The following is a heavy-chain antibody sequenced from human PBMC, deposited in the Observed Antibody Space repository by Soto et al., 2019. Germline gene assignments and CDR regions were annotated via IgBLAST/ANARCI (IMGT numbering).Heavy chain of an antibody. J-gene: IGHJ5*02. D-gene: IGHD2-2*01. CDR1: GGSFSGYY. Sequence: KPSETLSLTCAVYGGSFSGYYWSWIRQPPGKGLEWIGEINHILSTNYLPFLKIRVTISVDTSKNHFSLKLSSVTAADTAVYYCARAHIGYCSSTSCSAPGGDNWFDPCGQGTLVTVSS. V-gene: IGHV4-34*01. CDR3: ARAHIGYCSSTSCSAPGGDNWFDP. CDR2: INHILST.